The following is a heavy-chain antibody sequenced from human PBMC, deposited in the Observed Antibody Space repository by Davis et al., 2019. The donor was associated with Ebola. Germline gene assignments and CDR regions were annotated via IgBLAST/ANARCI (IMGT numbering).Heavy chain of an antibody. CDR2: INPSGGST. J-gene: IGHJ6*02. D-gene: IGHD3-10*01. Sequence: ASVKVSCKASGYTFTSYYMHWVRQAPGQGLEWMGIINPSGGSTNYAQKFQGRVTITADKSTSTAYMELSSLRSEDTAVYYCARDLGTMVDVWGQGTTVTVSS. V-gene: IGHV1-46*01. CDR1: GYTFTSYY. CDR3: ARDLGTMVDV.